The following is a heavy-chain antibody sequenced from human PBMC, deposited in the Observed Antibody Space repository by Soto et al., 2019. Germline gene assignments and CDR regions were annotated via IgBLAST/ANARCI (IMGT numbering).Heavy chain of an antibody. CDR3: ARGGCSGGSCYYFDF. Sequence: SETLSLTCTVSGGSISSGGYFWSWIRQHPGKGLEWIGYIFYSGSTFYNPSLQSRVTTSVDTSKNQFSLKLTSVTAADTAVYYCARGGCSGGSCYYFDFWGQGTLVTVLL. V-gene: IGHV4-31*02. J-gene: IGHJ4*02. CDR1: GGSISSGGYF. CDR2: IFYSGST. D-gene: IGHD2-15*01.